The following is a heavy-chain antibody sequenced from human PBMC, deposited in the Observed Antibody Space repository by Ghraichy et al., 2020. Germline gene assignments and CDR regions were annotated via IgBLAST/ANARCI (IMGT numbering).Heavy chain of an antibody. CDR2: IKQDGSEK. Sequence: GESLNISCAASGFTFSSYWMSWVRQAPGKGLEWVANIKQDGSEKYYVDSVKGRFTISRDNAKNSLYLQMNSLRAEDTAVYYCARVSYDFWSGYPPCYYFDYWGQGTLVTVSS. CDR3: ARVSYDFWSGYPPCYYFDY. D-gene: IGHD3-3*01. J-gene: IGHJ4*02. CDR1: GFTFSSYW. V-gene: IGHV3-7*01.